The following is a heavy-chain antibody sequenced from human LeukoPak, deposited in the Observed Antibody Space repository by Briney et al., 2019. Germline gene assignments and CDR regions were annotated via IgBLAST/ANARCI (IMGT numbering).Heavy chain of an antibody. D-gene: IGHD3-16*01. J-gene: IGHJ4*02. CDR1: GFTVSKQW. V-gene: IGHV3-74*01. CDR3: VRDLILVWTPGDDFDH. Sequence: GGSLRLSWAASGFTVSKQWMGWVRHEGGKGMGWVSRINARATIISYADSLKGRFTISRENARNTLYLQMNSLTAEDTAVYYCVRDLILVWTPGDDFDHWGQGTLVTVSS. CDR2: INARATII.